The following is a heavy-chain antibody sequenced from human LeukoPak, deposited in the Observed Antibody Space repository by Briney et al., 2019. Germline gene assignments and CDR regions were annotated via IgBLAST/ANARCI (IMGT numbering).Heavy chain of an antibody. CDR1: GFTFSSYA. Sequence: GGSLRLSCAASGFTFSSYAMSWVRQAPGKGLEWVSAISGSGGSTYYADSVKGRFTISRDNSKNTLYLQMNSLRAEDTAVYYCAKDREGYYYDSSGFDYWGQGTLVTVSP. J-gene: IGHJ4*02. CDR3: AKDREGYYYDSSGFDY. D-gene: IGHD3-22*01. CDR2: ISGSGGST. V-gene: IGHV3-23*01.